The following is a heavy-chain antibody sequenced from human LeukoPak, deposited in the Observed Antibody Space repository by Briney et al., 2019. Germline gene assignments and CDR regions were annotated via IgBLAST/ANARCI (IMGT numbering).Heavy chain of an antibody. Sequence: SETLSLTCTVSGGSISSYYWSWIRQPPGKGLEWIGYIYYSGSINYNPSLKSRVTISVDTSKNQFSLKLSPVTAADTAVYYCARQHWSRTLDYWGQGTLVTASS. CDR2: IYYSGSI. J-gene: IGHJ4*02. CDR1: GGSISSYY. D-gene: IGHD2-8*02. V-gene: IGHV4-59*01. CDR3: ARQHWSRTLDY.